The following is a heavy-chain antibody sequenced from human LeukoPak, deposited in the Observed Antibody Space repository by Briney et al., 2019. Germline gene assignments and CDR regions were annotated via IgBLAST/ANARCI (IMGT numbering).Heavy chain of an antibody. V-gene: IGHV3-30*18. CDR2: ISSDGSNT. J-gene: IGHJ4*02. Sequence: GGSLRLSCAASGFTFSNYGMHWVRQAPGKGLEWVAVISSDGSNTYYADSVKGRFTISRDNSKNTLFLQMNSLRAEDTAVYYCAKDGLWFGDLTYFDCWGQGTLVTVSS. CDR1: GFTFSNYG. D-gene: IGHD3-10*01. CDR3: AKDGLWFGDLTYFDC.